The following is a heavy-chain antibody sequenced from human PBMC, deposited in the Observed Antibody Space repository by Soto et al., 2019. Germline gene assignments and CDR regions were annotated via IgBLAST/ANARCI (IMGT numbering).Heavy chain of an antibody. CDR1: GGSVTSDEDS. D-gene: IGHD5-18*01. CDR2: ISNSGST. J-gene: IGHJ4*02. CDR3: ASESGSTYGYFDH. V-gene: IGHV4-30-4*01. Sequence: PSETLSLTCTVSGGSVTSDEDSWTWIRPSPGKGLEWIGYISNSGSTGYNPSLKTRLSMSVDRSKNQFTLRLTSVTAADTAVYFCASESGSTYGYFDHWGQGTQVTVSS.